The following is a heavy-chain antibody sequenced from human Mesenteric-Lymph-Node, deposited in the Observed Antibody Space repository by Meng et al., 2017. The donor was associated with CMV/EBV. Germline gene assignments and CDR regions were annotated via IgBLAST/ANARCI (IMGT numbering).Heavy chain of an antibody. J-gene: IGHJ6*02. V-gene: IGHV4-31*03. D-gene: IGHD3-3*01. CDR3: ASNTIFGVPNYYGMDV. CDR1: GGSISSGGYY. Sequence: SETLSLTCTVSGGSISSGGYYWSWIRQHPGKGLEWIGYIYYSGSTYYNPSLKSRVTISVDTSKNQFSLKLSSVTAADTAVYYCASNTIFGVPNYYGMDVWGQGTTVTVSS. CDR2: IYYSGST.